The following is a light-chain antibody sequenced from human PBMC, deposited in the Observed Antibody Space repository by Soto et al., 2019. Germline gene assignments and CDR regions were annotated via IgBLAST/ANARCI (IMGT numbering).Light chain of an antibody. CDR3: QQIDSYPRT. Sequence: IQLTQSPSSLSASVGDRVTITCRAWQVISSSLAWYQQKPGKAPNLLISAASTLQTGVPSRFSGSGSGTDFALTISSLQPEDFATYYCQQIDSYPRTFGQGTKVEIK. J-gene: IGKJ1*01. V-gene: IGKV1-9*01. CDR2: AAS. CDR1: QVISSS.